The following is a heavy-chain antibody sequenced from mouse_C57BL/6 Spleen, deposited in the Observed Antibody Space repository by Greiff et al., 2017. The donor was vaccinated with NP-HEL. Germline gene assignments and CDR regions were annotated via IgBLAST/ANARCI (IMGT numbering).Heavy chain of an antibody. CDR1: GFSLTSYG. Sequence: QVQLQQSGPGLVQPSQSLSITCTVSGFSLTSYGVHWVRQSPGKGLEWLGVIWRGGSTDYNAAFMSRLSITKDNSKSQVFFKMSSLQADDTAIYYCAKNKDYGSSYEYFDVWGTGTTVTVSS. V-gene: IGHV2-5*01. CDR2: IWRGGST. J-gene: IGHJ1*03. D-gene: IGHD1-1*01. CDR3: AKNKDYGSSYEYFDV.